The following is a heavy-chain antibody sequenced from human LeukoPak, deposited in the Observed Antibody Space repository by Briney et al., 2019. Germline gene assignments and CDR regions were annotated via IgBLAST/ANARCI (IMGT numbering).Heavy chain of an antibody. J-gene: IGHJ4*02. CDR1: GFTFSSYW. CDR3: AREMRRGLSFDY. V-gene: IGHV3-74*01. CDR2: INSDGSST. D-gene: IGHD3-16*01. Sequence: QAGGSLRLSCAASGFTFSSYWMHWVRQAPGKGLVWVSRINSDGSSTSYADSVKGRFTISRDNAKNSLYLQMNSLRAEDTAVYYCAREMRRGLSFDYWGQGTLVTVSS.